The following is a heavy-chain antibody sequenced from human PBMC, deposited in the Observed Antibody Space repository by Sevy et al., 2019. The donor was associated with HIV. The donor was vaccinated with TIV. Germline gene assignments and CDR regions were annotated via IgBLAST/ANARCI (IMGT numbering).Heavy chain of an antibody. J-gene: IGHJ3*02. CDR3: AKDTGDYYDSSGAFDI. D-gene: IGHD3-22*01. Sequence: GGSLRLSCAASGFTFDDYAMHWVRQAPGKGLEWVSGISWNSGSIGYADSVKGRFTISRDNAKNSPYLQMNSLRAEDTASYYCAKDTGDYYDSSGAFDIWGQGTMVTVSS. V-gene: IGHV3-9*01. CDR1: GFTFDDYA. CDR2: ISWNSGSI.